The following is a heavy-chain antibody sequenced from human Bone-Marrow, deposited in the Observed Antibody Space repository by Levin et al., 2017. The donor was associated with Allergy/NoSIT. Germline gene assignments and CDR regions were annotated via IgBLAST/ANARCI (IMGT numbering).Heavy chain of an antibody. D-gene: IGHD2/OR15-2a*01. Sequence: GGSLRLSCAASGFTFRSYWMIWLRQAPGKGLEWVANIKGDGSVKHYVDSVEGRFTVSRDNSKNSLYLQMNSLRAEDTALYYCASDPSPSEGRNAYLDAFDVWGQGTMVTVSS. CDR1: GFTFRSYW. V-gene: IGHV3-7*03. CDR2: IKGDGSVK. J-gene: IGHJ3*01. CDR3: ASDPSPSEGRNAYLDAFDV.